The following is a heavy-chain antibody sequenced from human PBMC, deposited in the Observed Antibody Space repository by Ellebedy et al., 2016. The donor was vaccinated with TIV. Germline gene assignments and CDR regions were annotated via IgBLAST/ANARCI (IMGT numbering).Heavy chain of an antibody. J-gene: IGHJ6*02. CDR1: GYTFTSYG. CDR2: ISAYNGNT. V-gene: IGHV1-18*01. D-gene: IGHD3-22*01. CDR3: ARDSGLDYDSSGYLYYYYYGMDV. Sequence: AASVKVSCKASGYTFTSYGFSWVRQAPGQGLEWMGWISAYNGNTNYAQKLQGRVTMTTDTSTSTAYMELRSLRSDDTAVYYCARDSGLDYDSSGYLYYYYYGMDVWGQGTTVTVSS.